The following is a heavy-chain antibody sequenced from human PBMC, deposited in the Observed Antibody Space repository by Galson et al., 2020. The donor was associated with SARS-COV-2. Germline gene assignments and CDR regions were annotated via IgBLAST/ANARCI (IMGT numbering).Heavy chain of an antibody. D-gene: IGHD3-10*02. Sequence: SGPTLVKPTQTLTLTCTFSVFPLSTSGLCVSWIRQPPGKALEWLARIDWDDDKYYSTTLKTRLTISKDTSKYQVVLTMTNMDPVDTATYYCARLMSRSVAFDIWGQGTMVTVSS. J-gene: IGHJ3*02. CDR3: ARLMSRSVAFDI. V-gene: IGHV2-70*11. CDR2: IDWDDDK. CDR1: VFPLSTSGLC.